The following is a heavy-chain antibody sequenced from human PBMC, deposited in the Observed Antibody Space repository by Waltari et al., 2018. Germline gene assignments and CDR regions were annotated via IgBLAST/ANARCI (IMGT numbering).Heavy chain of an antibody. CDR3: ARDKSRSLSY. V-gene: IGHV3-7*01. Sequence: EVQLVESGGGLVQPGGSLKLSCAASGFTFSSYWMSWVRQAPGKGLEGVANINEEGSEKYYVDFVKGRFTVSRDNAKNSLYLQMNSLRAEDAAVYYCARDKSRSLSYWGQGALVTVSS. CDR1: GFTFSSYW. D-gene: IGHD6-6*01. J-gene: IGHJ4*02. CDR2: INEEGSEK.